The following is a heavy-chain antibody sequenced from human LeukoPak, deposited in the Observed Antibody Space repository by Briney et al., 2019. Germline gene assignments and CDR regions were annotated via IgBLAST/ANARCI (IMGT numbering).Heavy chain of an antibody. CDR1: GYTFTAYY. Sequence: AASVKVSFKASGYTFTAYYIHWLRQAPGQGLEWVGWINPNSGGTNYAPKFRGLVTMSSDTSITTAYMELSRLISGDTAVYYCARTKPPCTSCLLLDYWGQGTLVTVSS. D-gene: IGHD2-2*01. J-gene: IGHJ4*02. CDR2: INPNSGGT. CDR3: ARTKPPCTSCLLLDY. V-gene: IGHV1-2*02.